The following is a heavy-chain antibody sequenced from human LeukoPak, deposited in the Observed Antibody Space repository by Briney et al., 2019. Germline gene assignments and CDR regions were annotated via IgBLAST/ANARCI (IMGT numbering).Heavy chain of an antibody. CDR2: ISYSGST. Sequence: PSETLSLTCTVSGGSISSYYWSWIRQSPGKGLEWIGYISYSGSTNYNPSLKSRVTISVDTSKNQFSLRLRSAAAADTAVYYCARTVGATSTSFDSWGQGTLATVSS. J-gene: IGHJ4*02. CDR3: ARTVGATSTSFDS. CDR1: GGSISSYY. V-gene: IGHV4-59*08. D-gene: IGHD1-26*01.